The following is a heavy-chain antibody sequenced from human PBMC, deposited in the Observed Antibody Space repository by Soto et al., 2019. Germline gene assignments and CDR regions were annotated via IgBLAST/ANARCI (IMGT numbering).Heavy chain of an antibody. J-gene: IGHJ4*02. CDR3: ARSWGITMVRGVNPNHCDY. D-gene: IGHD3-10*01. CDR1: GYTFTSYG. CDR2: ISAYNGNT. V-gene: IGHV1-18*01. Sequence: ASVKVSCKASGYTFTSYGISWVRQAPGQGLEWMGWISAYNGNTNYAQKLQGRVTMTTDTSTSTAYMELRSLRSDDTAVYYCARSWGITMVRGVNPNHCDYWGQGTLVTVSS.